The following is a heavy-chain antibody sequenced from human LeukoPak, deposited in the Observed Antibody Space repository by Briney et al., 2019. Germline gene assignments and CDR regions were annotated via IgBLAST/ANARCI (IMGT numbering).Heavy chain of an antibody. J-gene: IGHJ6*02. CDR1: GFTFNNYW. CDR3: ARNFGESIPRYGMDV. D-gene: IGHD3-10*01. Sequence: QAGGSLRLSCEASGFTFNNYWMNWVRQAPGKGLVWVSRTNSDGSSTDYADSVKGRFTISRDNAKNTLYLQMNSLRAEDTAVYYCARNFGESIPRYGMDVWGQGTTVTVSS. V-gene: IGHV3-74*01. CDR2: TNSDGSST.